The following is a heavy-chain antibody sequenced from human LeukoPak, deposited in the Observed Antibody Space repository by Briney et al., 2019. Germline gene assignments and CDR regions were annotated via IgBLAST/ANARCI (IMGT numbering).Heavy chain of an antibody. CDR1: GGSISSYY. Sequence: SETLSLTCTVSGGSISSYYWSWIRQPPGKGLEWIGYIYYSGSTNYNPSLKSRVTISVDTSKNQFSLKLSSVTAADTAVYYCARGDDSSGYPTVDCWGQGTLVTVSS. V-gene: IGHV4-59*01. CDR3: ARGDDSSGYPTVDC. J-gene: IGHJ4*02. CDR2: IYYSGST. D-gene: IGHD3-22*01.